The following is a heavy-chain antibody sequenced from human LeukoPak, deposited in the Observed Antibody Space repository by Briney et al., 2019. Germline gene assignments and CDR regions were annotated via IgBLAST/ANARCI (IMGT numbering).Heavy chain of an antibody. D-gene: IGHD5-24*01. CDR3: AGGAETIGFDS. CDR1: GGTFSSYA. J-gene: IGHJ4*02. V-gene: IGHV1-69*05. CDR2: IIPIFGTA. Sequence: SVKVSCKASGGTFSSYAISWVRQAPGQGLEWMGGIIPIFGTANYAQKFQGRVTLTTDESTSTAYMELNSLKSEDTAVYYCAGGAETIGFDSWGKGTLVPVSS.